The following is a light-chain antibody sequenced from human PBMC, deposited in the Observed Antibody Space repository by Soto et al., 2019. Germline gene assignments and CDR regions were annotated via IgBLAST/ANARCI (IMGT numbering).Light chain of an antibody. CDR3: QQYNNWPPGT. CDR1: QSVRSY. V-gene: IGKV3-15*01. J-gene: IGKJ1*01. CDR2: SAS. Sequence: EIVMTQSPATLSVSPGERATLSCRASQSVRSYLAWYQQKPGQAPRLVIYSASTRATGIPARFSGSGSGTEFTLTISSLQSEDFAVYYCQQYNNWPPGTFGQGTKVDIK.